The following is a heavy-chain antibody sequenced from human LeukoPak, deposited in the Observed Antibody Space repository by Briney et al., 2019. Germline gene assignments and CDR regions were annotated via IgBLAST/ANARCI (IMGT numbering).Heavy chain of an antibody. J-gene: IGHJ6*02. D-gene: IGHD3-10*01. CDR1: GFTFSSYS. V-gene: IGHV3-21*01. CDR2: VSSSSSYI. Sequence: GGSLGLSCAASGFTFSSYSMNWVRQAPGKGLEWVSSVSSSSSYIYYADSVKGRFTISRDNAKNSLYLQMNSLRAEDTAVYYCARINGFGELLFDPYGMDVWGQGTTVTVSS. CDR3: ARINGFGELLFDPYGMDV.